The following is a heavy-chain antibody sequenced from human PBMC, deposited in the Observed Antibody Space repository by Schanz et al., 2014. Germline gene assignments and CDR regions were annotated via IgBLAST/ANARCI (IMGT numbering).Heavy chain of an antibody. V-gene: IGHV3-23*01. D-gene: IGHD2-15*01. Sequence: EVQLLESGGGLVQPGGSLRLSCAASGFTFSSNAMCWVRQAPGKGLEWVSTITSNGGGTYYADSVKVRFTISRDNAKNTLYLQMTSLRAEDAAVYYCARDISPESRGPLYYDAFDIWGQGTVVTVSS. CDR2: ITSNGGGT. J-gene: IGHJ3*02. CDR1: GFTFSSNA. CDR3: ARDISPESRGPLYYDAFDI.